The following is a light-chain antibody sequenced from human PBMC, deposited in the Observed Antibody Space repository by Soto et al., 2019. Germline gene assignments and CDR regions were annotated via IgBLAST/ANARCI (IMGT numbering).Light chain of an antibody. Sequence: EIVLAQSPGTLSLSPGDRATLSCRASQSISSSYLAWYQQKPGQAPRLLIYGASSRATGIPDRFSGSGSGTDFTLSISRLEPEDFAVYYCHQYGVSPQTFGQGTKVDIK. CDR2: GAS. CDR1: QSISSSY. J-gene: IGKJ1*01. V-gene: IGKV3-20*01. CDR3: HQYGVSPQT.